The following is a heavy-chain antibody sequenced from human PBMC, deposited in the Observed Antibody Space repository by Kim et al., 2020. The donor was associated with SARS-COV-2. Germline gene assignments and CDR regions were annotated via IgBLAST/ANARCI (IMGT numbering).Heavy chain of an antibody. J-gene: IGHJ6*02. CDR3: AKSYGEYYYYYGLDV. CDR1: GFTFINYA. CDR2: ISGSGGST. V-gene: IGHV3-23*01. D-gene: IGHD5-18*01. Sequence: GGSLRLSCAASGFTFINYAMTWVRQAPGKGLEWVSGISGSGGSTYYADSVKGRFTMSRDNSKNTLYLQMNSLRDEDTAVYDCAKSYGEYYYYYGLDVWGQGTTVSVSS.